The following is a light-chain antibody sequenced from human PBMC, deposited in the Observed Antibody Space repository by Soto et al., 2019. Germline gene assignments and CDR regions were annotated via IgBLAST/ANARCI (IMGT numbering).Light chain of an antibody. CDR3: GSYTITRTLMI. J-gene: IGLJ2*01. Sequence: QSALTQPASVSGSPGQSITISCSGTPSDIGAYNYVSWYQHLPGKAPEVIIYDVTHRPSGVSSRFSGSKSGTTASLTIAGLQAEDEANYYCGSYTITRTLMIFGGGTKLTVL. CDR1: PSDIGAYNY. V-gene: IGLV2-14*03. CDR2: DVT.